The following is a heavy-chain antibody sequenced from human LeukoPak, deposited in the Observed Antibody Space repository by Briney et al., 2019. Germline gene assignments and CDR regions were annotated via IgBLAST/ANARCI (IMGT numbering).Heavy chain of an antibody. CDR1: RRSFSGYY. CDR3: ARGDDFWSGYNRFDP. CDR2: NNHSGST. Sequence: SEALLLTCSVYRRSFSGYYWSWIRQPPGKGLEWVGENNHSGSTHYHPSPKRRITISVHTPHNQHSLKLSAVTAADTAVYYCARGDDFWSGYNRFDPWGQGTLVTVSS. D-gene: IGHD3-3*01. J-gene: IGHJ5*02. V-gene: IGHV4-34*01.